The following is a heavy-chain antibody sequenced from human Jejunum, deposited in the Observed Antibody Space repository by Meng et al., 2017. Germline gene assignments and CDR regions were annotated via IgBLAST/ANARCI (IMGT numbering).Heavy chain of an antibody. D-gene: IGHD4-17*01. CDR3: ARGYGDYTYYFDY. CDR2: VWYDGSDK. V-gene: IGHV3-33*01. Sequence: QVQLVESGGGVGQPGRSLRLSCAASGFTFSSLGMHWVRHAPGKGLEWVAVVWYDGSDKYYADSVKGRFTISRDNSKNTMYLQMNSLRAEDTAVYYCARGYGDYTYYFDYWGQGTLVTVSS. J-gene: IGHJ4*02. CDR1: GFTFSSLG.